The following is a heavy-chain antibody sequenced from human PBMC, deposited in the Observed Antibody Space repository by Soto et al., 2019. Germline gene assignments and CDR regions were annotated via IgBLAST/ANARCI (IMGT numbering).Heavy chain of an antibody. CDR2: IIPIFGTA. J-gene: IGHJ3*02. Sequence: QVQLVQSGAEVKKPGSSVKVSCKASGGTFSSYAVSWVRQAPGQGLEWMGRIIPIFGTANYAQKFQGRVTIIADKATSTAYMELISLTSEDTAVYYCASGPAATNAFDIWGQGTMVTVSS. CDR1: GGTFSSYA. D-gene: IGHD2-2*01. V-gene: IGHV1-69*06. CDR3: ASGPAATNAFDI.